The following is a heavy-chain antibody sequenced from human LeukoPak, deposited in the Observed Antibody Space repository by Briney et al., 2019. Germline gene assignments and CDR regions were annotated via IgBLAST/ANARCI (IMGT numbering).Heavy chain of an antibody. CDR3: ARRGPGNWYFDL. Sequence: PSETLSLTCTVSGGSISSYYWSWIRQPPGKGLEWIGYLYYSGNTNYNSSFKSRVTISVDTSKNQFSLNLSSVTAADTAVFYCARRGPGNWYFDLWGRGTLVTVSS. CDR2: LYYSGNT. CDR1: GGSISSYY. J-gene: IGHJ2*01. V-gene: IGHV4-59*08.